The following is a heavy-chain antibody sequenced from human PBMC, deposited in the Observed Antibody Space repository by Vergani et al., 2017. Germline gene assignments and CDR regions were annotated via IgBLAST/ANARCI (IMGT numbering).Heavy chain of an antibody. CDR2: IIPILGIA. CDR3: ASVDTAMAFDY. Sequence: QVQLVQSGAEVKKPGSSVKVSCKASGGTFSSYTISWVRQAPGQGLEWMGRIIPILGIANYAQKFQGRVTITTDKSTSTAYMELSSLRSEDTAVYYCASVDTAMAFDYWGQGTLVTVSS. V-gene: IGHV1-69*02. D-gene: IGHD5-18*01. J-gene: IGHJ4*02. CDR1: GGTFSSYT.